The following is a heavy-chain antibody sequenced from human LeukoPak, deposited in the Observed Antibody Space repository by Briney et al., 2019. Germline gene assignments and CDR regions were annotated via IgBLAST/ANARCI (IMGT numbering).Heavy chain of an antibody. D-gene: IGHD3-22*01. J-gene: IGHJ4*02. CDR1: GFTFSSYS. CDR3: AKDDNYYDSSGYYSPLNYYFDY. Sequence: GGSLRLSCAASGFTFSSYSMNWVRQAPGKGLEWVSSISSSSSYIYYADSVKGRFTISRDNSKNTLYLQMNSLRAEDTAVYYCAKDDNYYDSSGYYSPLNYYFDYWGQGTLVTVSS. CDR2: ISSSSSYI. V-gene: IGHV3-21*04.